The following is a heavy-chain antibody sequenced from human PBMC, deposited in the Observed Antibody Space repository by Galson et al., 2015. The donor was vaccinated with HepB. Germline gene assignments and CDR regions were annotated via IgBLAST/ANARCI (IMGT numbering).Heavy chain of an antibody. Sequence: SVKVSCKASGYTFTSYGISWVRQAPGQGLEWMGWISAYNGNTNYAQKLQGRVTMTTDTSTSTAYMELRSLRSDDTAVYYCARDGNDYGDYGSPPNCDYWGQGTLVTVSS. CDR1: GYTFTSYG. J-gene: IGHJ4*02. CDR3: ARDGNDYGDYGSPPNCDY. V-gene: IGHV1-18*01. D-gene: IGHD4-17*01. CDR2: ISAYNGNT.